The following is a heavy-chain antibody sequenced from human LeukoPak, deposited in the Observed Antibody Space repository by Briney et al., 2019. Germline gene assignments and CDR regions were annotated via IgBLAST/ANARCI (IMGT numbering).Heavy chain of an antibody. J-gene: IGHJ4*02. Sequence: SETPSLTCTVSGGSISSSSYYWGWIRQPPGKGLEWIGSIYYSGSTYYNPSLKSRVTISVDTSKNQFSLKLSSVTAADTAVYYCARRVRPVDYWGQGTLVTVSS. CDR2: IYYSGST. V-gene: IGHV4-39*07. D-gene: IGHD3-10*01. CDR1: GGSISSSSYY. CDR3: ARRVRPVDY.